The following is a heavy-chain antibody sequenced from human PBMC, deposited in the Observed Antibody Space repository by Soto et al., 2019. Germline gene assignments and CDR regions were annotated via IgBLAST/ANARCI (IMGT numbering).Heavy chain of an antibody. Sequence: PSETLSLTCTVSGGSISSHYWSWIRQPPGKGLEWIGYIYYSGSTNYNASLQGRVTMSVDTSKNQFSLKLRSVTAADMAVYFCARGGWSLDFWGRGTLVTVSS. CDR1: GGSISSHY. CDR2: IYYSGST. V-gene: IGHV4-59*11. J-gene: IGHJ4*02. CDR3: ARGGWSLDF. D-gene: IGHD6-19*01.